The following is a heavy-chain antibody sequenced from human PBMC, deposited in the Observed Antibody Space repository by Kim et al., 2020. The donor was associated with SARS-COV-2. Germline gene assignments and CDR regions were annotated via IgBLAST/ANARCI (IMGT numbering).Heavy chain of an antibody. V-gene: IGHV4-39*01. D-gene: IGHD6-19*01. CDR2: AYYIGNT. CDR1: GGSLSSSSYY. J-gene: IGHJ6*01. CDR3: ARHQRYSRGGYVAFYYY. Sequence: SETLSLTCTVSGGSLSSSSYYWGWIRQPPGKGLEWIGTAYYIGNTYYNPSLKSRVTISVDTSKNQFSLKLGSVTAADTAVYYCARHQRYSRGGYVAFYYY.